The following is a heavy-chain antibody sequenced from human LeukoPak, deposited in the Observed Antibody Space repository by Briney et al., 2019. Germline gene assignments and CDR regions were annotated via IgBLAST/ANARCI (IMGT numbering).Heavy chain of an antibody. CDR3: ARETSTWNSFEY. CDR2: INDSGDT. D-gene: IGHD1/OR15-1a*01. J-gene: IGHJ4*02. CDR1: GGSFSGYY. V-gene: IGHV4-34*01. Sequence: SETLSLTCAVYGGSFSGYYWSWIRQSPGRGLEWIGQINDSGDTDYNPSLKSRVTISIDTSKKQFSLRLRSVTAADTALYYCARETSTWNSFEYWGQRTAVTVSS.